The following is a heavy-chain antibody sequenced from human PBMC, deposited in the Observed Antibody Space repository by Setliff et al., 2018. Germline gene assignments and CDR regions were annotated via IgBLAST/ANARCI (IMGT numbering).Heavy chain of an antibody. CDR3: AVGRRDGYNYPFDY. V-gene: IGHV3-21*01. Sequence: GGSLRLSCGASGFTYKNDWVSWVRQAPGKGLEWVSFISSNSHYKYYADSLEGRFTISRDDAKDSMYLQMNNLGVGDTAVYYCAVGRRDGYNYPFDYWGQGTLVTVS. D-gene: IGHD5-12*01. CDR1: GFTYKNDW. J-gene: IGHJ4*02. CDR2: ISSNSHYK.